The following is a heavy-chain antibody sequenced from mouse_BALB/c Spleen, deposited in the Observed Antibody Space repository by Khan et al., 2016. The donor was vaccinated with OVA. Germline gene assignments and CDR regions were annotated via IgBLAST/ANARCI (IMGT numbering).Heavy chain of an antibody. V-gene: IGHV1-53*01. J-gene: IGHJ3*01. CDR1: GYTFTSYY. D-gene: IGHD3-2*02. CDR2: INPSSGGT. CDR3: YRSGYGSFAY. Sequence: QIQLVQSGAELVKPGASVWLSCKVTGYTFTSYYLYWVKQRFGQGLEWIGDINPSSGGTNFNEKLKSKATLTVDKSSSTAYIQLNSLTTEDSAVYSCYRSGYGSFAYWGQGTMVTVSA.